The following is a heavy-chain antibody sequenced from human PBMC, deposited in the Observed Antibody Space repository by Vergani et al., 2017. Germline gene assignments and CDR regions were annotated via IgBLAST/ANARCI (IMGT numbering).Heavy chain of an antibody. CDR1: GFTFDDYA. V-gene: IGHV3-9*01. CDR2: INRNSDSI. J-gene: IGHJ2*01. Sequence: EVQLVESGGGFVQPGRSLRLSCAASGFTFDDYAMHWVRQAPGKGLEGVSGINRNSDSIAYADSVNDRFTISRDNAKNSLYLQMNSLRAEYTALYYCLKDIAASGNYWYCDLWGRGTLVTVSS. CDR3: LKDIAASGNYWYCDL. D-gene: IGHD6-13*01.